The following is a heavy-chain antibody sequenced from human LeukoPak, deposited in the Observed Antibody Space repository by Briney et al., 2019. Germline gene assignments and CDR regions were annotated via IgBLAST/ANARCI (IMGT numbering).Heavy chain of an antibody. Sequence: SETLSLTCTVSGGSISSSSYYWGWIRQPPGKGLEWIGSIYYSGSTYYNPSLKSRVTISVDTSKNQFSLKLSSVTAADTAVYYCARGYSYGPEFDYWGQGTLVTVSS. D-gene: IGHD5-18*01. V-gene: IGHV4-39*01. J-gene: IGHJ4*02. CDR1: GGSISSSSYY. CDR3: ARGYSYGPEFDY. CDR2: IYYSGST.